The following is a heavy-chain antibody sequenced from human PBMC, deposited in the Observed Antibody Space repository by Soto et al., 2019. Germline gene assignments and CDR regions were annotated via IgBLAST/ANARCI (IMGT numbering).Heavy chain of an antibody. D-gene: IGHD3-3*01. CDR3: ARGGKLRFLEWLLPYGMDV. CDR1: GYTFTSYA. J-gene: IGHJ6*02. V-gene: IGHV1-3*01. CDR2: INAGNGNT. Sequence: ASVKVSCKASGYTFTSYAMHWVRQAPGQRLEWMGWINAGNGNTKYSQKFQGRVTITRDTSASTAYMELSSLRSEDTAVYYCARGGKLRFLEWLLPYGMDVWGQGTTVTVSS.